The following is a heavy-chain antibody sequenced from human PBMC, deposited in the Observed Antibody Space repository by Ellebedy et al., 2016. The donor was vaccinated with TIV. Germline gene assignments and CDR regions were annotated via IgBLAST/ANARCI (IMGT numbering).Heavy chain of an antibody. D-gene: IGHD3-22*01. CDR1: GFTFSTYA. J-gene: IGHJ4*02. V-gene: IGHV3-23*01. CDR2: ISSTGSRT. CDR3: AKGRGGGSDSSAPRYYFDY. Sequence: GESLKISCVASGFTFSTYAMSWVRQAPGKGLEWVSTISSTGSRTYYADSVEGRFIISRDISKRALYLQMNSLRAGDTAVYYCAKGRGGGSDSSAPRYYFDYWGLGTLVTVSS.